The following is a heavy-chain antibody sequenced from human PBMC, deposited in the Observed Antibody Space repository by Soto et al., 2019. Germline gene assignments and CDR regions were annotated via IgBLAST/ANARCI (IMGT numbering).Heavy chain of an antibody. D-gene: IGHD3-10*01. CDR1: GFTFSSYA. J-gene: IGHJ5*02. Sequence: PGGSLRLSCAAFGFTFSSYAMSRVRQAPGKGLEWVSAISGSGGSTYYADSVKGRFTISRDNSKNTLYLQMNSLRAEDTAVYHCANDGREVRDWFEPWGQGTLVTVSS. CDR3: ANDGREVRDWFEP. V-gene: IGHV3-23*01. CDR2: ISGSGGST.